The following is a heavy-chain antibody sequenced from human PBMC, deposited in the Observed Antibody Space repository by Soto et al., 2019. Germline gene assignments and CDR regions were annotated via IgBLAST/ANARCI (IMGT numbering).Heavy chain of an antibody. Sequence: SVKLSCKASGYTFTSYGISWVRQAPGQGLEWMGWISAYNGNTNYAQKLQGRVTMTTDTSTSTAYMELRSLRSDDTAVYYCAHDQRDFFRWGAFDIQGQGTMV. J-gene: IGHJ3*02. D-gene: IGHD3-16*01. CDR2: ISAYNGNT. CDR3: AHDQRDFFRWGAFDI. V-gene: IGHV1-18*01. CDR1: GYTFTSYG.